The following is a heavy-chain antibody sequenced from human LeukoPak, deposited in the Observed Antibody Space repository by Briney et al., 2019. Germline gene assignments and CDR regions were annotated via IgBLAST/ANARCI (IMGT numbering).Heavy chain of an antibody. Sequence: SVKVSCKASGGTFSSYAISWVRQAPGQGLEWMGRIIPILGIANYAQKFQGRVTITADKSTSTAYMELSSLRSDDTAVYYCARGYSYGSDYYYGMDVWGQGTTVTVSS. V-gene: IGHV1-69*04. CDR3: ARGYSYGSDYYYGMDV. CDR2: IIPILGIA. CDR1: GGTFSSYA. D-gene: IGHD5-18*01. J-gene: IGHJ6*02.